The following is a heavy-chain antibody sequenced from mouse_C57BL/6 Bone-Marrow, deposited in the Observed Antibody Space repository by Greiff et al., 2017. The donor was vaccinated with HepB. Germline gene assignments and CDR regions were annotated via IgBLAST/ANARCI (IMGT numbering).Heavy chain of an antibody. J-gene: IGHJ4*01. V-gene: IGHV1-76*01. CDR1: GYTFTDYY. CDR2: IYPGSGNT. CDR3: ATGGYGNSYAMDY. Sequence: QVQLKESGAELVRPGASVKLSCKASGYTFTDYYINWVKQRPGQGLEWIARIYPGSGNTYYNEKFKGKATLTAEKSSSTAYMQLSSLTSEDSAVYFCATGGYGNSYAMDYWGQGTSVTVSS. D-gene: IGHD2-1*01.